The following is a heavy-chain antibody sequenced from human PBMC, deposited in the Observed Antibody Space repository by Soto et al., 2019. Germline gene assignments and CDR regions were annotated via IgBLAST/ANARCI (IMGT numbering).Heavy chain of an antibody. CDR3: ARALDSSGWYEGLSIL. CDR1: GGTFSSYA. CDR2: IIPIFGTA. D-gene: IGHD6-19*01. Sequence: SVKVSFKASGGTFSSYAISWLRQAPGQGLEWMGGIIPIFGTANYAQKFQGRVTITADESTSTAYMELSSLRSEDTAVYYCARALDSSGWYEGLSILWGQGTTVTVSS. J-gene: IGHJ6*02. V-gene: IGHV1-69*13.